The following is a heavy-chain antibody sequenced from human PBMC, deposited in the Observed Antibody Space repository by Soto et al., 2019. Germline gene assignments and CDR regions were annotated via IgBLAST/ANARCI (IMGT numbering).Heavy chain of an antibody. Sequence: EVQLVESGGGLVKPGGSLRLSCAASGFTFSSYSMNWVRQAPGKGLEWVSSISSSSSYIYYADSVKGRFTISRDNAKNSLYMQMNSLRAEDTAVYYCARDRGYCSSTRGCYGMDVWGQGTTVTVSS. CDR2: ISSSSSYI. J-gene: IGHJ6*02. CDR1: GFTFSSYS. V-gene: IGHV3-21*01. CDR3: ARDRGYCSSTRGCYGMDV. D-gene: IGHD2-2*01.